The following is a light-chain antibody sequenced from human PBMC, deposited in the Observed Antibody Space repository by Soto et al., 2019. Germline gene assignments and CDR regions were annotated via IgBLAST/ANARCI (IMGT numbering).Light chain of an antibody. CDR1: QSLLYRYNNKNY. Sequence: DIVMTQSPDSLAVSLGERATIGCKSSQSLLYRYNNKNYLAWYQQKPGQSPKLLLYWASTRESGVPDRFSGSGSGADFTLSISSLQAEDVAVYFCQQYSNPPWTFGQGTKVDIK. CDR3: QQYSNPPWT. V-gene: IGKV4-1*01. CDR2: WAS. J-gene: IGKJ1*01.